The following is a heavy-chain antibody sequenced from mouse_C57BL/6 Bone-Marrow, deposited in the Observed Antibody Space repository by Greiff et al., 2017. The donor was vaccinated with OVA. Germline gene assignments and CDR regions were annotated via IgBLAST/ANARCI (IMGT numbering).Heavy chain of an antibody. D-gene: IGHD2-4*01. V-gene: IGHV1-66*01. CDR3: ARVRDYGYAMDY. CDR1: GYSFTSYY. J-gene: IGHJ4*01. Sequence: VQRVESGPELVKPGASVKISCKASGYSFTSYYIHWVKQRPGQGLEWIGWIYPGSGNTNYNEKFKGKATLTADTSSSTAYMQLSSLTSEDSAVYYCARVRDYGYAMDYWGQGTSVTVSS. CDR2: IYPGSGNT.